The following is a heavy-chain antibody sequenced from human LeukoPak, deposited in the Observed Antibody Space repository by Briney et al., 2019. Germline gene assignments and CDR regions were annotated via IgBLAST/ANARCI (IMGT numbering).Heavy chain of an antibody. CDR3: ARESTTLGSPYYFDF. CDR1: GGSMTYYF. V-gene: IGHV4-4*07. Sequence: NPSETLSLTCTVSGGSMTYYFWSWVRQPAGKGLEWIGRIYTNDNSNYNPSLKSRVTMSIDTSKNQFSLRLRSVTAADTAIYSCARESTTLGSPYYFDFWGPGTWVTVS. CDR2: IYTNDNS. D-gene: IGHD1/OR15-1a*01. J-gene: IGHJ4*02.